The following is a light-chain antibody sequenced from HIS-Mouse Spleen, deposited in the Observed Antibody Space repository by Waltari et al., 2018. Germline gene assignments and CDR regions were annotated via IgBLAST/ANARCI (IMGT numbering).Light chain of an antibody. J-gene: IGLJ2*01. CDR3: SSYTSSSPYVV. Sequence: QSALTQPASVSGSPGQSITISCTGTSSDVGGYNYVSWYQQHPGKAPKLMLYEVSNRTSGVSARFSGSKSGNTASLTISGLQAEDEADYYCSSYTSSSPYVVFGGGTKLTVL. CDR2: EVS. CDR1: SSDVGGYNY. V-gene: IGLV2-14*01.